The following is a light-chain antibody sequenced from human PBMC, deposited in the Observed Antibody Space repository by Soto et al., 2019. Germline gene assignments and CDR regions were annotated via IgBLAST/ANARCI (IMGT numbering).Light chain of an antibody. V-gene: IGLV2-14*01. CDR3: SSYTSSSTLYA. Sequence: QSVLTQPASVSGSRGQSITISCTGTISDVGTYDYLSWYQQYPGKAPKLIIYEVADRPSGVSNRFSGSKSGNTASLTISGLQAEDEADYYCSSYTSSSTLYAFGTGTKVTVL. CDR1: ISDVGTYDY. J-gene: IGLJ1*01. CDR2: EVA.